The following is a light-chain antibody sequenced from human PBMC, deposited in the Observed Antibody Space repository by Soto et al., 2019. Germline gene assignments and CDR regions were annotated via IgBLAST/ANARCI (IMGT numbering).Light chain of an antibody. CDR3: QEYLQWPPGM. CDR1: QFGSSR. J-gene: IGKJ1*01. CDR2: DTS. Sequence: EIVVTQSPATLSGSPGERVTLSCRASQFGSSRLAWYQQRPGQVPRLLIYDTSTRAPGISARFSGSGSGTEFTLPISSMQAEDFAVYYSQEYLQWPPGMFGRGTTVDMK. V-gene: IGKV3-15*01.